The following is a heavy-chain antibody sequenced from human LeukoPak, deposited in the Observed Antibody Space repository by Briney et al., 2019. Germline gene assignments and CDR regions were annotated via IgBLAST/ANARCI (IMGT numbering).Heavy chain of an antibody. CDR1: GFTFSSAW. J-gene: IGHJ4*02. CDR3: TTAGYSRYA. D-gene: IGHD6-13*01. Sequence: GGSLRLSCAASGFTFSSAWMSWVRQAPGKGLEWVARIKSKTDGGTTDYAAPVKGRFTISRDDSKNTVYLQMNSLKTEDTAVYYCTTAGYSRYAGGQGTLVTVSS. V-gene: IGHV3-15*01. CDR2: IKSKTDGGTT.